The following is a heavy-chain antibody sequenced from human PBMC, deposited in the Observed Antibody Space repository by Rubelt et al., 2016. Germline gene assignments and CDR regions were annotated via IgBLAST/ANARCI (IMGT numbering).Heavy chain of an antibody. CDR3: ARRQQLGPFDY. J-gene: IGHJ4*02. Sequence: QVQLVQSGAEVKKPGSSVKVSCKASGGTFSSYAISWVRQAPGQGLEWKGGIIPIFGTATYAKKFQGRVTIIADESTSTSDMELSSLRSEDTAVYYCARRQQLGPFDYWGQGTLVTVSS. CDR2: IIPIFGTA. D-gene: IGHD6-13*01. V-gene: IGHV1-69*01. CDR1: GGTFSSYA.